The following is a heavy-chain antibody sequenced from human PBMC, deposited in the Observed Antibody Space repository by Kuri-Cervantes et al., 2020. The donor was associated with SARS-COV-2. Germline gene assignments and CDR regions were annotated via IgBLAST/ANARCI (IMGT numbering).Heavy chain of an antibody. V-gene: IGHV3-7*01. CDR3: ARGPPRYSSSWYPEYYYYGMDV. Sequence: GESLKISCAASGFTFSGYWMNWVRQAPGKGLEWVANIKQDGSEKYYVDSVKGRFTISRDNAKNSLYLQMNSLRAEGTAVYYCARGPPRYSSSWYPEYYYYGMDVWGQGTTVTVSS. D-gene: IGHD6-13*01. CDR1: GFTFSGYW. J-gene: IGHJ6*02. CDR2: IKQDGSEK.